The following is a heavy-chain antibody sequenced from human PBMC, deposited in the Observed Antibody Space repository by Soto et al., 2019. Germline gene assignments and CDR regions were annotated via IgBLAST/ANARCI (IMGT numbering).Heavy chain of an antibody. J-gene: IGHJ5*02. Sequence: ETLTLTCTVSGFSLSNARMGVRWIRQPPGKALEWLAHIFSNDEKSYSTSLKSRLTISKDTSKSQVVLTMTNMDPVDTATYYCERIPYSSSVHWFDPWGQGTLVTVSS. D-gene: IGHD6-6*01. CDR2: IFSNDEK. V-gene: IGHV2-26*01. CDR3: ERIPYSSSVHWFDP. CDR1: GFSLSNARMG.